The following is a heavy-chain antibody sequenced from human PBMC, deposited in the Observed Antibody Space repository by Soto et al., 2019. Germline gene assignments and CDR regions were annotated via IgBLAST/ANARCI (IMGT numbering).Heavy chain of an antibody. CDR2: IIPIFGTA. CDR3: ARDGGRHSGGIDY. CDR1: GGTFSSYS. V-gene: IGHV1-69*01. J-gene: IGHJ4*02. Sequence: QVQLVQSGAEVKKPGSSVKVSCKASGGTFSSYSINWVRQAPGQGLEWMGEIIPIFGTANYAQKLQGRVTITADASTSTAYMELSSLRSDDTAVYYCARDGGRHSGGIDYWGQGTMVTVSS. D-gene: IGHD1-26*01.